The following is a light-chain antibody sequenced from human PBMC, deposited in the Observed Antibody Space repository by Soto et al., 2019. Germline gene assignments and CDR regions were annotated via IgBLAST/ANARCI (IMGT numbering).Light chain of an antibody. CDR2: GAS. V-gene: IGKV1-8*01. J-gene: IGKJ2*01. CDR1: QEISTY. Sequence: AVRMTQSPSSVSASTGDRVTISCRASQEISTYLAWYQQKPGKAPKLLMYGASSLHSGVPSRFSGSGSGTDCTLTIDCLQSDDFANYFCQQYYTFPYTFGQGTALEI. CDR3: QQYYTFPYT.